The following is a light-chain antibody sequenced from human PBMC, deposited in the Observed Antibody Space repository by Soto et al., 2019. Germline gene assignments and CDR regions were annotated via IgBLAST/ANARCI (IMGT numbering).Light chain of an antibody. J-gene: IGLJ2*01. V-gene: IGLV7-46*01. CDR3: LLSYNSMYSGTSVV. Sequence: QVVVTQEPSLTVSPGGTVTLTCGSSTGPVTSGHYHYWLQQKPGQVPRTLIYDTTNKHSWTPARFSGSLLGGKAALTLSGAQPEDEAEYYCLLSYNSMYSGTSVVFGGGTKVTVL. CDR1: TGPVTSGHY. CDR2: DTT.